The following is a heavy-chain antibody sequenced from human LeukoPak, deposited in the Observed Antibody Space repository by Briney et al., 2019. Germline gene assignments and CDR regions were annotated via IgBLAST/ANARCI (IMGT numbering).Heavy chain of an antibody. CDR1: GFTFSSYA. J-gene: IGHJ4*02. V-gene: IGHV3-74*01. CDR3: ARAGGPRSFDY. Sequence: PGGSLRLSCAASGFTFSSYAMHWVRQAPGKGLVWVSRINSDGSSTSYADSVKGRFTISRDNAKNTLYLQMNSLRAEDTAVYYCARAGGPRSFDYWGQGTLVTVSS. D-gene: IGHD1-26*01. CDR2: INSDGSST.